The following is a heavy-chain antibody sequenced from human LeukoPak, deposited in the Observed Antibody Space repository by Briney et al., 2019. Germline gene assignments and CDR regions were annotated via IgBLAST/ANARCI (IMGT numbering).Heavy chain of an antibody. CDR3: AAERYGGISDCCNFEI. CDR1: GFTFSTSA. CDR2: IIVGTGIT. Sequence: SVKVSCKASGFTFSTSAVQWVRQARGQRLEWVGWIIVGTGITNYAQSLQGRATITRASTAYMELSSLRSEDTAVYYCAAERYGGISDCCNFEIWGQGTMVTVSS. J-gene: IGHJ3*02. D-gene: IGHD4-23*01. V-gene: IGHV1-58*01.